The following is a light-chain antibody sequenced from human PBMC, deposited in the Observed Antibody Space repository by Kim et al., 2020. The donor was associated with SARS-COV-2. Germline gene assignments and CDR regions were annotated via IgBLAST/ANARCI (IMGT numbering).Light chain of an antibody. V-gene: IGLV2-11*01. CDR3: CSYAGDYVI. CDR2: DVN. Sequence: PGQSVTISCTGASNNIGFYNYVSWYQHHPGRAPKLIIYDVNKRPSGVPDRFSGSKSGNTASLTVSGLQSEDEADYYCCSYAGDYVIFGGGTQLTVL. CDR1: SNNIGFYNY. J-gene: IGLJ2*01.